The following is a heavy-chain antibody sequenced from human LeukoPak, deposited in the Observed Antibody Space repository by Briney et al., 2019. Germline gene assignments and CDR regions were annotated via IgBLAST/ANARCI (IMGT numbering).Heavy chain of an antibody. J-gene: IGHJ4*02. D-gene: IGHD2-21*02. V-gene: IGHV3-15*01. CDR1: GSTSANAW. CDR3: TTETLVTSIRFY. CDR2: IKRKIDGGTT. Sequence: GGSLRLSCAVSGSTSANAWMSWVRQAPGKGLEWVGHIKRKIDGGTTDYAAPVKRRFSISRDDSKKTLYLQMNSLKTEDTAVYYCTTETLVTSIRFYWGQGTLVTVSS.